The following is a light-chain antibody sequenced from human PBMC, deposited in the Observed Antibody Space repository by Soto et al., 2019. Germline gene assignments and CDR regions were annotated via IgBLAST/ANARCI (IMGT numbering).Light chain of an antibody. CDR2: DAS. J-gene: IGKJ4*01. Sequence: EIVLTQSPATLSLSPGERATLSCRASQSVSNFLAWYRQKPGQAPRLLIYDASNRATGIQARFSGSGSGTDFTLTISSLEPEDFAVYYCQQRGNWPSLTFGGGTKVEIK. V-gene: IGKV3-11*01. CDR1: QSVSNF. CDR3: QQRGNWPSLT.